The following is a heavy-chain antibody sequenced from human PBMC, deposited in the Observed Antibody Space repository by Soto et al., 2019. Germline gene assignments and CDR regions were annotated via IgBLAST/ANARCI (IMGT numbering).Heavy chain of an antibody. CDR3: VILLYDSRGYYYCDY. CDR2: VYYSGST. V-gene: IGHV4-39*01. CDR1: GGSISSSSYY. J-gene: IGHJ4*02. D-gene: IGHD3-22*01. Sequence: SETLSLTCTVSGGSISSSSYYWGWIRQPPGKGLEWIGSVYYSGSTYDNPSLKSRITLAVDRSKSQFSLRLTSATAADTAVYYCVILLYDSRGYYYCDYWGQGTLGTV.